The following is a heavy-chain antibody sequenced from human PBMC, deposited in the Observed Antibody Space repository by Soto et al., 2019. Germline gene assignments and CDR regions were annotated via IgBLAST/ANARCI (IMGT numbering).Heavy chain of an antibody. J-gene: IGHJ4*02. CDR2: ISFDGSNK. D-gene: IGHD3-16*01. V-gene: IGHV3-30*18. CDR3: AKDLGVPGTFDY. CDR1: GFTFSSYD. Sequence: SLRLSCAASGFTFSSYDMHWVRQAPGKGLEWVAVISFDGSNKYYADSVKGRPTISRDNSKDMLYLQMNSLRAEDTAVYYCAKDLGVPGTFDYWGQGTLVTVSS.